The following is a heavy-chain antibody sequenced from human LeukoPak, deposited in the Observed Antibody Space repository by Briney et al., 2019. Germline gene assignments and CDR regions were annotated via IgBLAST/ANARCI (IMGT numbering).Heavy chain of an antibody. CDR3: ARDQGYSYGYPLDY. V-gene: IGHV3-21*01. CDR2: ISSSSSYI. Sequence: GSLRLSCAASGFTFSSYSMNWVRQAPGKGLEWVSSISSSSSYIYYADSVKGRFTISRDNAKNSLYLQMNSLRAEDTAVYYCARDQGYSYGYPLDYWGQGTLVTVSS. D-gene: IGHD5-18*01. CDR1: GFTFSSYS. J-gene: IGHJ4*02.